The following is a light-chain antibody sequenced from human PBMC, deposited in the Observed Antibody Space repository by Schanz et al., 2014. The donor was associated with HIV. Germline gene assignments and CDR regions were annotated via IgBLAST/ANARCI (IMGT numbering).Light chain of an antibody. CDR3: QHYGSS. CDR1: QSVTSRY. V-gene: IGKV3-20*01. CDR2: GAS. Sequence: EIVLTQSPGTLSLSPGERATLSCRASQSVTSRYFAWYQQKPGQAPRLLIYGASSRATGIPDRFSGSGSGTDFTLTISRLEPEDFAVYYCQHYGSSFGPGTKVDIK. J-gene: IGKJ3*01.